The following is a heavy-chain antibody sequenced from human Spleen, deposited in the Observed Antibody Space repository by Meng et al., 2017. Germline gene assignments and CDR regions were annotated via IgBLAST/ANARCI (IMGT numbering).Heavy chain of an antibody. V-gene: IGHV4-39*01. J-gene: IGHJ5*02. CDR2: IGHSGFT. Sequence: QVQLQESGPGLVKPSQTLSLTCSVSGGSISTRGYYWGWIRQSPGKGLEWIGSIGHSGFTYYTPSVKSRVTVSIDTSKSQFSLKLTSVIAADTAVYFCVRSSAWVRTGFDPWGQGTLVTVSS. D-gene: IGHD3-22*01. CDR1: GGSISTRGYY. CDR3: VRSSAWVRTGFDP.